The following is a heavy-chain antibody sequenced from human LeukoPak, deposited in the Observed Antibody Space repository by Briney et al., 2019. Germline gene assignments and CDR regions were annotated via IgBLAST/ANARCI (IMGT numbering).Heavy chain of an antibody. Sequence: SETLSLTCAVSGYSISSGYFWGWIRQPPGKGLEWIGSMSHSGTTYYNPSLESRVTISIDTSKNQFSLKLTSVTAADTAVYFCARVRNYVLYWGQGTLVTVSS. CDR3: ARVRNYVLY. V-gene: IGHV4-38-2*01. CDR2: MSHSGTT. D-gene: IGHD1-7*01. J-gene: IGHJ4*02. CDR1: GYSISSGYF.